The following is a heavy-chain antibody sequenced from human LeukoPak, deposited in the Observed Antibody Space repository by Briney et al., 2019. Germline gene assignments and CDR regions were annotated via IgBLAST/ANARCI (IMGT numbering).Heavy chain of an antibody. J-gene: IGHJ6*03. D-gene: IGHD3-10*01. CDR1: GGTFSSSA. Sequence: ASVKVSCKASGGTFSSSAFSWVRQAPGQGLEWMGGFIPLLRAANYAQDFQGRVKITADESTTTAYMQLTSLRPEDTAVYFCARVITIGQPPYYYYMDVWGKGTAVTVSS. V-gene: IGHV1-69*13. CDR3: ARVITIGQPPYYYYMDV. CDR2: FIPLLRAA.